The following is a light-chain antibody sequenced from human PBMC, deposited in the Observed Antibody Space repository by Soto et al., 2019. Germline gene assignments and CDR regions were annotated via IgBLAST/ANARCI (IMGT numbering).Light chain of an antibody. V-gene: IGKV1-5*01. Sequence: DIQMTQSPSTLSASVGDRATITCRASQSISSWLAWYQQKPGKAPKLLIYDASSLESGVPSRFSGSGSGTDFALTISGLQPEDFATYYCQQYNNYWTFGQGTKVDIK. J-gene: IGKJ1*01. CDR2: DAS. CDR3: QQYNNYWT. CDR1: QSISSW.